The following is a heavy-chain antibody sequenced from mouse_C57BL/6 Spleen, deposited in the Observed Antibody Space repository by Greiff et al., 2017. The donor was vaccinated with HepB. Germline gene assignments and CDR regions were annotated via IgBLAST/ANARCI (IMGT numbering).Heavy chain of an antibody. J-gene: IGHJ1*03. Sequence: QVQLQQPGAELVKPGASVKMSCKASGYTFTSYWITWVKQRPGQGLEWIGDIYPGSGSTNYNEKFKSKATLTVDTSSSTAYMQLSSLTSEDSAVYYCARSFYDGYYDWYFDVWGTGTTVTVSS. CDR3: ARSFYDGYYDWYFDV. V-gene: IGHV1-55*01. D-gene: IGHD2-3*01. CDR1: GYTFTSYW. CDR2: IYPGSGST.